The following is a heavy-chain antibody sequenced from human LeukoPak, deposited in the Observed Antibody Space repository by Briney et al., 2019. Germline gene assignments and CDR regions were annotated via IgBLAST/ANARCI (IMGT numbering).Heavy chain of an antibody. CDR2: IYHSGST. V-gene: IGHV4-4*02. Sequence: GSLRLSCVASGFTFSSYSMNWVRQAPGKGLEWIGEIYHSGSTNYNPSLKSRVTISVDKSKNQFSLKLSSVTAADTAVYYCARDTAMVDDAFDIWGQGTMVTVSS. D-gene: IGHD5-18*01. J-gene: IGHJ3*02. CDR3: ARDTAMVDDAFDI. CDR1: GFTFSSYSM.